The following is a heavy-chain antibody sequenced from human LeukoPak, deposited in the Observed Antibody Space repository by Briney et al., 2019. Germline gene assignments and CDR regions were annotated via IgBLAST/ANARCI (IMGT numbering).Heavy chain of an antibody. Sequence: PSETLSLTCAVYGGSFSGYYWSWIRQPPGKGLEWIGEINHSGSTNSNPSLKSRVTISVDTSKNQFSLKLSSVTAADTAVYYCARARITMVRGVTDDYWGQGTLVTVSS. CDR1: GGSFSGYY. D-gene: IGHD3-10*01. CDR3: ARARITMVRGVTDDY. CDR2: INHSGST. J-gene: IGHJ4*02. V-gene: IGHV4-34*01.